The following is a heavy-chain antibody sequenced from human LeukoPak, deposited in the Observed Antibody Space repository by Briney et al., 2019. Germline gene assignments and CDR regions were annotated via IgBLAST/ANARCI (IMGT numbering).Heavy chain of an antibody. CDR3: AREGGSYRWLDY. D-gene: IGHD1-26*01. CDR1: GGSISTYY. Sequence: SETLSLTCTVSGGSISTYYWTWIRQPAGKGLEWIGRIYNSGNTNYNPSLKSRVTMSVDTSKNQFSLKLNSVTAADTAVYYCAREGGSYRWLDYWGQGTLVTVSS. J-gene: IGHJ4*02. CDR2: IYNSGNT. V-gene: IGHV4-4*07.